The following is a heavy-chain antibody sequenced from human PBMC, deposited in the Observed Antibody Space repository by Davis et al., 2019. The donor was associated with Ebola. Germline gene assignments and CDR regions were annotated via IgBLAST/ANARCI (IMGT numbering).Heavy chain of an antibody. Sequence: ASVKVSCKASGYTFTSYYMHWVRQAPGQGLEWMGIINPSGGSTSYAQKFQGRVTMTRDTSTSTVYMELSSLRSEDTAVYYCARDSIVATIYNYYYYYGMDVWGQGTTVTVSS. D-gene: IGHD5-12*01. CDR3: ARDSIVATIYNYYYYYGMDV. J-gene: IGHJ6*02. V-gene: IGHV1-46*01. CDR2: INPSGGST. CDR1: GYTFTSYY.